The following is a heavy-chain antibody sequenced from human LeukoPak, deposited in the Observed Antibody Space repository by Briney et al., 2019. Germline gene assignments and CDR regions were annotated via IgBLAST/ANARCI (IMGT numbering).Heavy chain of an antibody. CDR3: ARDATGYINVWFDY. J-gene: IGHJ4*02. CDR2: ISSNGSTI. D-gene: IGHD6-19*01. CDR1: GFTFSSYE. V-gene: IGHV3-48*03. Sequence: GGSLRLSCATSGFTFSSYEMNRARQAPGKGLEWVSPISSNGSTIYYADSVKGRFTISRDNAKKSLYLQMNSVRAEDVSVYYCARDATGYINVWFDYWGQRTLLTVPS.